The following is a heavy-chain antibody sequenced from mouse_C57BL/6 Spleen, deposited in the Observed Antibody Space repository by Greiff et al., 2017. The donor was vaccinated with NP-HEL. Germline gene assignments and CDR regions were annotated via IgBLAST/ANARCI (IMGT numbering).Heavy chain of an antibody. CDR3: ARSGYYYGTPYAMDY. CDR2: IYPGSGST. V-gene: IGHV1-55*01. CDR1: GYTFTSYW. J-gene: IGHJ4*01. Sequence: QVQLQQPGAELVKPGASVKMSCKASGYTFTSYWITWVKQRPGQGLEWIGDIYPGSGSTNYNEKFKSKATLTVDTSSSTAYMQLSSLTSEDSAVYYCARSGYYYGTPYAMDYWGQGTSVTVSS. D-gene: IGHD1-1*01.